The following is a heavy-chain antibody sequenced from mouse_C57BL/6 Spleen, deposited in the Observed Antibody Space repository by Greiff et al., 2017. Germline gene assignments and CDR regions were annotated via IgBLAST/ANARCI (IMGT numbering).Heavy chain of an antibody. CDR1: GFTFSDYG. CDR3: AMMYYYDYDAVPYYFDY. J-gene: IGHJ2*01. V-gene: IGHV5-17*01. Sequence: EVKLVESGGGLVKPGGSLKLSCAASGFTFSDYGMHWVSQAPEKGLEWVAYISSGSSSIYYADTVKGRFTFSRDNAKNIVFLQMTSQMSEVTAMYYGAMMYYYDYDAVPYYFDYWGQGTTLTVSS. D-gene: IGHD2-4*01. CDR2: ISSGSSSI.